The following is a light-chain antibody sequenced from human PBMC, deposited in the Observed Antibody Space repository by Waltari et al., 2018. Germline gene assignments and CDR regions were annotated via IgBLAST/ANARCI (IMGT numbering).Light chain of an antibody. J-gene: IGKJ4*01. CDR1: QSVSSY. Sequence: EIVLTQSPATLSLSPGERATLSCRASQSVSSYLVWYQQKPGQAPRLLIYDASNRGTGIPARCSGSGSGTDFTLTISSLEPEDFAVYYCQQRANWLTFGGGTKVEIK. CDR3: QQRANWLT. CDR2: DAS. V-gene: IGKV3-11*01.